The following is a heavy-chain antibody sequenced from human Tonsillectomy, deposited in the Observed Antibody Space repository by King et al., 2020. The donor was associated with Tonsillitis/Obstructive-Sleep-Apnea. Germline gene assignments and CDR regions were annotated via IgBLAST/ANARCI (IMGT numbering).Heavy chain of an antibody. Sequence: QLVQSGAEVKKPGASVKVSCNVSGKTLTELSMHWVRQAPGKGLEWMGGFDPEHGKTIYAQKFQGRVTLTEDTSTETAYMQLRSLRSEDTAVYYCVTHYDILTGYSFPYYFQYWGQGTLVTVSS. CDR3: VTHYDILTGYSFPYYFQY. CDR2: FDPEHGKT. D-gene: IGHD3-9*01. J-gene: IGHJ4*02. V-gene: IGHV1-24*01. CDR1: GKTLTELS.